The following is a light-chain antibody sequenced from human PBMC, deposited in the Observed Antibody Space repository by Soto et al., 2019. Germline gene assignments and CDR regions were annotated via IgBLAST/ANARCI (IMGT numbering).Light chain of an antibody. CDR2: GTT. CDR3: QQYNNCPKT. V-gene: IGKV3-15*01. CDR1: QSISSS. J-gene: IGKJ1*01. Sequence: EIVMTQSPATLSVSPGERATLSCRASQSISSSLAWYQQRPGQAPRLLIYGTTTRAAGVPSRFSGSGSGAEFTLPISSLKSEDFAFYYCQQYNNCPKTFGKGTK.